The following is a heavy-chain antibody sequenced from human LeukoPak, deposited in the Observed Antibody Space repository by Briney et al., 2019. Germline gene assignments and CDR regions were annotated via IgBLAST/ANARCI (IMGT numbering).Heavy chain of an antibody. Sequence: SETLSLTCTVSGGSFSSGSYYWSWIWQPAGKGLEWIGRIYTSGSTNYNPSLKSRVTISVDTSKNQFSLKLNSVTAADTAVYYCASRYFCSSTSCYTFDYWGQGTLVTVSS. J-gene: IGHJ4*02. CDR2: IYTSGST. CDR3: ASRYFCSSTSCYTFDY. CDR1: GGSFSSGSYY. V-gene: IGHV4-61*02. D-gene: IGHD2-2*02.